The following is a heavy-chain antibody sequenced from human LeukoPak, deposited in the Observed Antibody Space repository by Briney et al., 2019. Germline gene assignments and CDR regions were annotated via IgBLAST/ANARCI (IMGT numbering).Heavy chain of an antibody. J-gene: IGHJ4*02. CDR2: INWNGASP. CDR3: ARGPSGWYYFEA. CDR1: GFSFGTYA. D-gene: IGHD6-19*01. V-gene: IGHV3-20*04. Sequence: PGGSLRLSCAASGFSFGTYAMSWVRQVPGQGLEWVSGINWNGASPVYADSVKGRFPISRDNAKNSLYLQMDILKAQDTALYYCARGPSGWYYFEAWGERTLGTVSS.